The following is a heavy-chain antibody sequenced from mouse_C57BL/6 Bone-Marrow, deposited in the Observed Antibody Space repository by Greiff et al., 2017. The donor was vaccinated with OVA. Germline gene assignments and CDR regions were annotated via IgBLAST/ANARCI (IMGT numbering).Heavy chain of an antibody. J-gene: IGHJ3*01. CDR2: IDPSDSYT. CDR3: ASAGFAY. Sequence: QVQLQQPGAELVKPGASVKLSCKASGYTFTSYWMQWVKQRPGQGLEWIGEIDPSDSYTNYNQKFKGKATLTVDTSASTADMQLSSLTSEDSAVYYCASAGFAYWGQGTLVTVSA. CDR1: GYTFTSYW. V-gene: IGHV1-50*01.